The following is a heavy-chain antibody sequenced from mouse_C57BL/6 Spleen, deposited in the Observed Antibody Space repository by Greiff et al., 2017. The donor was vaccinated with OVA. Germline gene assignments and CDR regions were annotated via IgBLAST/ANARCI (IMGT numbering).Heavy chain of an antibody. D-gene: IGHD2-5*01. CDR3: ARSDYSNYVDFDY. J-gene: IGHJ2*01. CDR1: GYTFTDYN. Sequence: VQLQQSGPELVKPGASVKIPCKASGYTFTDYNMDWVKQSHGKSLEWIGDINPNNGGTIYNQKFKGKATLTVDKSSSTAYMELRSLTSEDTAVYYCARSDYSNYVDFDYWGQGTTLTVSS. CDR2: INPNNGGT. V-gene: IGHV1-18*01.